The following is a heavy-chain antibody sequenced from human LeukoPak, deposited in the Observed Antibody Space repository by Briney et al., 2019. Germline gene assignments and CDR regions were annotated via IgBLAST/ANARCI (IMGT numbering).Heavy chain of an antibody. CDR1: GLTFSSYS. Sequence: PGGSLRLSCAASGLTFSSYSMNWVRQAPGKGREWVSSISSSSSYIYYADSVKGRFAISRDNAKNSLYLQMNSLRAEDTAVYYCAATRFGKLLKTLTLDYWGQGTLVTVSS. D-gene: IGHD3-10*01. CDR3: AATRFGKLLKTLTLDY. V-gene: IGHV3-21*01. CDR2: ISSSSSYI. J-gene: IGHJ4*02.